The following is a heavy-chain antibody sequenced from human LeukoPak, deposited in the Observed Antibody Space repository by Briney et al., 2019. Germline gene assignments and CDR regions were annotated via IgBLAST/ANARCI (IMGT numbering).Heavy chain of an antibody. CDR2: INHSGST. V-gene: IGHV4-34*01. D-gene: IGHD5-18*01. CDR1: GGSFSGYY. J-gene: IGHJ4*02. CDR3: ARDQRGYSYGYVPLFDY. Sequence: SETLSLTCAVYGGSFSGYYWIWIRQPPGKGLEWIGEINHSGSTNYNPSLKSRVTISVDTSKNQFSLRLSSVTAADTAVYYCARDQRGYSYGYVPLFDYWGQGTLVTVSS.